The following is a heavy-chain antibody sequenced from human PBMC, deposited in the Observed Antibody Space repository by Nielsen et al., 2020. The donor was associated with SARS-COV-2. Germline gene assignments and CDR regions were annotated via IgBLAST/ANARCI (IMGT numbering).Heavy chain of an antibody. Sequence: LRLSCTVSGGSISSGGYYWSWIRQHPGKGLEWIGYIYYSGSTYYNPSLKSRVTISVDTSKNQFSLKLSSVTAADTAVYYCARSGIRTTYYYDSMDYWGQGTLVTVSS. V-gene: IGHV4-31*03. CDR3: ARSGIRTTYYYDSMDY. CDR2: IYYSGST. CDR1: GGSISSGGYY. J-gene: IGHJ4*02. D-gene: IGHD3-22*01.